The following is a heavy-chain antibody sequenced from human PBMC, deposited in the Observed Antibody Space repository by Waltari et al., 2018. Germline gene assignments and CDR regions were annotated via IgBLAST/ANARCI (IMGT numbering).Heavy chain of an antibody. CDR1: GGSFSGYY. V-gene: IGHV4-34*01. CDR2: INHSGST. J-gene: IGHJ4*02. Sequence: QVQLQQWGAGLLKPSETLSLTCAVYGGSFSGYYWSWIRQPPGKGLEWIGEINHSGSTNYNPSLKSRVTISVDTSKNQFSLKLSSVTAADTAVYYCARGGDKVGAPGASALDYWGQGTLVTVSS. D-gene: IGHD1-26*01. CDR3: ARGGDKVGAPGASALDY.